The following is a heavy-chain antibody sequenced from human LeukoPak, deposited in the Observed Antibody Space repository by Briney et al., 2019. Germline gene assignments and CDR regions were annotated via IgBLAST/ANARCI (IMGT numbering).Heavy chain of an antibody. Sequence: GVSLRLSCAVSVCTFSSYRMHWVREAPWKGLVWVSRIDRDGSRINYADSVKGRFTISRDNGKNTLFLQMNSLRAEDAAVYYCVRGNDFGGPHYWGQGTLVTVSS. D-gene: IGHD3-3*01. J-gene: IGHJ4*02. V-gene: IGHV3-74*01. CDR2: IDRDGSRI. CDR1: VCTFSSYR. CDR3: VRGNDFGGPHY.